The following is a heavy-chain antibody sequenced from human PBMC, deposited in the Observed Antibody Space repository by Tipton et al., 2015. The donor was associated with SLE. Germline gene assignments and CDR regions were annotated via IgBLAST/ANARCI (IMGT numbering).Heavy chain of an antibody. J-gene: IGHJ4*02. D-gene: IGHD4-17*01. CDR1: GDSISGHY. Sequence: LRLSCTVSGDSISGHYRSWIRQPPGKGLEWIGYIYDSGSTSYNPSLKSQVTISEDTSKQQFSLKLSSLTAADTAVYYCARHAGDYAYFDSWGQGTLVTVSS. CDR2: IYDSGST. V-gene: IGHV4-59*08. CDR3: ARHAGDYAYFDS.